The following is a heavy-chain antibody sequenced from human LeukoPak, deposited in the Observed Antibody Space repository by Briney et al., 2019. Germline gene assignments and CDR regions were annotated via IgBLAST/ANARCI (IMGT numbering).Heavy chain of an antibody. CDR2: ISGSSSYI. V-gene: IGHV3-21*01. D-gene: IGHD3-22*01. CDR3: ARDRYYDSSGLDY. Sequence: GGSLRLSCAASGFTFSSYSMNWVRQAPGKGLEWVSSISGSSSYIYYADSVKGRFTISRDNAKNSLYLQMNSLRAEDTAVYYCARDRYYDSSGLDYWGQGTLVTVSS. J-gene: IGHJ4*02. CDR1: GFTFSSYS.